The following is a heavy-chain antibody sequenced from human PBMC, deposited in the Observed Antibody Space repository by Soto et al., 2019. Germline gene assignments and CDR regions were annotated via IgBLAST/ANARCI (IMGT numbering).Heavy chain of an antibody. D-gene: IGHD3-22*01. V-gene: IGHV3-23*01. J-gene: IGHJ4*02. CDR3: AKVRYYYDSSGYSAFDY. CDR1: GFTFSSYA. Sequence: PVGSLRLSCAASGFTFSSYAMSWVRQAPGKGLEWVSAISGSGGSTYYADSVKGRFTISRDNSKNTLYLQMNSLRAEDTAVYYCAKVRYYYDSSGYSAFDYWGQGTLVTVSS. CDR2: ISGSGGST.